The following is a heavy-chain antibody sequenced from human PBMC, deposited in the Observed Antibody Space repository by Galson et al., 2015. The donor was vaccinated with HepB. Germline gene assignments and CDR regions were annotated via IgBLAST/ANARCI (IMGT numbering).Heavy chain of an antibody. CDR3: TREYDPSDRPLWYFDL. CDR2: INQDGSEK. D-gene: IGHD1-1*01. J-gene: IGHJ2*01. CDR1: GFTFSKYW. Sequence: SLRLSCAASGFTFSKYWMNWVRQAPGKGLEWVANINQDGSEKYYVDAVKGRFTISRDNAKNSLYVQMNSLGVEDTAVYYCTREYDPSDRPLWYFDLWGRGTLVTVSS. V-gene: IGHV3-7*01.